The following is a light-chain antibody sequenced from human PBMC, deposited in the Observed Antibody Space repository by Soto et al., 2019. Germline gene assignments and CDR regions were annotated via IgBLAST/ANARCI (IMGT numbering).Light chain of an antibody. Sequence: QSVLTQPPSASGTPGQRVTISCSGSSSNIGRDFVYWYQQVPGTAPKPLIYSDNQRYSGVPNRFSGSKSGTSASLTISGLRSEDEADYYCSSWHDNLSGVVFGGGTKLTVL. V-gene: IGLV1-47*02. J-gene: IGLJ2*01. CDR3: SSWHDNLSGVV. CDR2: SDN. CDR1: SSNIGRDF.